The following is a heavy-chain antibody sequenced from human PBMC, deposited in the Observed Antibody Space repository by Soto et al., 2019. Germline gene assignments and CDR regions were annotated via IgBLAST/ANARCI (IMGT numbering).Heavy chain of an antibody. V-gene: IGHV3-30*18. Sequence: QVQLVESGGGVVQPGRSLRLSCAASGFTFSSYGMHWVRQAPGKGLEWVAVISYDGSNKYYADSVKGRFTISRDNSKNTLYLQMNSLRAEDTAVYYCAKDGGRLVTGYYYGMDVWGQGTTATVSS. J-gene: IGHJ6*02. CDR3: AKDGGRLVTGYYYGMDV. CDR2: ISYDGSNK. D-gene: IGHD2-8*02. CDR1: GFTFSSYG.